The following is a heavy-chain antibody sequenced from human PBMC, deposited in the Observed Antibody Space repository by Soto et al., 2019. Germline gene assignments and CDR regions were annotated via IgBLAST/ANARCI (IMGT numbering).Heavy chain of an antibody. V-gene: IGHV1-18*01. CDR3: ARAWGNCTGGSCYSDYYYYYGMDV. CDR1: GYTFPNYG. J-gene: IGHJ6*02. CDR2: ISAYNGNT. Sequence: QVQLVQSGAEVKKPGASVKVSCKASGYTFPNYGISWVRQAPGQGLEWMGWISAYNGNTNYAQKLQGRVTMTTDTSTYTAYMELRSLRSDDTAVYYCARAWGNCTGGSCYSDYYYYYGMDVWGQGTTVTVSS. D-gene: IGHD2-15*01.